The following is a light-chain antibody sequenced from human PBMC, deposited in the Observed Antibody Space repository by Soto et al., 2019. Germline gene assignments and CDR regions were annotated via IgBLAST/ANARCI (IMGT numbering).Light chain of an antibody. J-gene: IGLJ2*01. CDR3: QSFDSTLRASI. CDR2: GNT. Sequence: QSVLTQPPSMSGAPGQRVTISCSGSGSNIGAGYDVHWYKQLPGAAPQVVLYGNTNRPSGVPDRFSASKSGTYASLAITGLQADDEADYYCQSFDSTLRASIFGGGTKLTVL. CDR1: GSNIGAGYD. V-gene: IGLV1-40*01.